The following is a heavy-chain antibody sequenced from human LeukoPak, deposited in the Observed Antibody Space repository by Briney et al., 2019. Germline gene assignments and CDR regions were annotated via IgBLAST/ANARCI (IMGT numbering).Heavy chain of an antibody. CDR2: ISSVGNT. Sequence: GGSLRLSCAASGFTVSSNYMSWVRQAPGKGLEWVSVISSVGNTYYADSVKGRFTISRDNSKNTLYLQMNSLRAEDTAVYYCAKDKGTPSPWFFNWFDPWGQGTLVTVSS. J-gene: IGHJ5*02. V-gene: IGHV3-53*01. CDR1: GFTVSSNY. CDR3: AKDKGTPSPWFFNWFDP. D-gene: IGHD3-10*01.